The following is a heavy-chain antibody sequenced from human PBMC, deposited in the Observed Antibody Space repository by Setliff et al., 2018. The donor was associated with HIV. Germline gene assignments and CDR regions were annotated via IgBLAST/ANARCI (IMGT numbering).Heavy chain of an antibody. J-gene: IGHJ6*03. CDR3: VKARVDGDYYYYYYMDV. V-gene: IGHV3-64D*09. CDR1: GFRFDDYG. D-gene: IGHD4-17*01. Sequence: GGSLRLSCAASGFRFDDYGMSWVRQAPGKGLEYVSAISSNGGSTYYADSVKGRFTISRDNSKNTLYLQMSSLRAEDTAVYYCVKARVDGDYYYYYYMDVWGKGTTVTVSS. CDR2: ISSNGGST.